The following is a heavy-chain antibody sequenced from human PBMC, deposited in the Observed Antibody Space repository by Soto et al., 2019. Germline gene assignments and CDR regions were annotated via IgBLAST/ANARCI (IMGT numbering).Heavy chain of an antibody. CDR3: ARGSPYYYDSSGYWRSFDI. J-gene: IGHJ3*02. CDR2: IYYSGST. Sequence: SETLSLTCTVSGGSISSGDYYWSWTRQPPGKGLEWIGYIYYSGSTYYNPSLKSRVTISVDTSKNQFSLKLSSVTAADTAVYYCARGSPYYYDSSGYWRSFDIWGQGTVVTVSS. D-gene: IGHD3-22*01. V-gene: IGHV4-30-4*01. CDR1: GGSISSGDYY.